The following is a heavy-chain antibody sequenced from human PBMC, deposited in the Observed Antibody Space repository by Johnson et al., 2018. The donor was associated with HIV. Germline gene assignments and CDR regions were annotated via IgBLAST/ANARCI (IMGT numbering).Heavy chain of an antibody. D-gene: IGHD2-21*01. CDR3: AKGLHIVVEGDAFDI. Sequence: QVQLVESGGGVVQPGRSLRLSCATSGFTFNTYGMHWVRQAPGKGLEWVALMSHDGSNKYYADSVKGRFTISRDNSKNTLYLQMNSLRAEDTAVYYCAKGLHIVVEGDAFDIWGQGTMVTVSS. CDR1: GFTFNTYG. V-gene: IGHV3-30*18. CDR2: MSHDGSNK. J-gene: IGHJ3*02.